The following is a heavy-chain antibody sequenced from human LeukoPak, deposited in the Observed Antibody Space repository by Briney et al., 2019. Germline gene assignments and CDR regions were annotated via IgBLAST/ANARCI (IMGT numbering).Heavy chain of an antibody. Sequence: ELVKGRFTISRDNAKKSLYLQMNRLRAEDTAVYFCARADTSDILTGYSDYWGQGTLVTVSS. V-gene: IGHV3-21*01. CDR3: ARADTSDILTGYSDY. D-gene: IGHD3-9*01. J-gene: IGHJ4*02.